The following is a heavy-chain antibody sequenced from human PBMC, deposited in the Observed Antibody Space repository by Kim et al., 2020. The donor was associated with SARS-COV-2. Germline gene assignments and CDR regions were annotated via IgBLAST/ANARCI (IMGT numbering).Heavy chain of an antibody. J-gene: IGHJ2*01. D-gene: IGHD6-13*01. V-gene: IGHV3-7*01. CDR3: ARPDSSSWKYWYFDL. Sequence: DSVKGRFTISRDNAKNSLYLQMNSLRAEDTAVYYCARPDSSSWKYWYFDLWGRGTLVTVSS.